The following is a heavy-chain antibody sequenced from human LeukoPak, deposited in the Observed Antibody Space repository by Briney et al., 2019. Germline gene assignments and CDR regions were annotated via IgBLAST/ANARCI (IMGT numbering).Heavy chain of an antibody. CDR3: ARDGVPGTYYYYYMDV. CDR2: ISSNGGST. Sequence: PGGSLRLSCAASGFTFSSYAMHWVRQAPGKGLEYVSAISSNGGSTYYANSVKGRFTISRDNSKNTLYLQMGSLRAEDIAVYYCARDGVPGTYYYYYMDVWGKGTTVTVSS. CDR1: GFTFSSYA. V-gene: IGHV3-64*01. J-gene: IGHJ6*03. D-gene: IGHD1-1*01.